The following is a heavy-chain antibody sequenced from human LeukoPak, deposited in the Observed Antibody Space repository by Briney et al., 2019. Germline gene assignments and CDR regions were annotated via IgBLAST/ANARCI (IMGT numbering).Heavy chain of an antibody. CDR2: IRYDGSNK. CDR3: AKPLFAAAGLAFFDL. J-gene: IGHJ4*02. D-gene: IGHD6-13*01. Sequence: PVGSLRLSCAASGFSFNNFDIHWIRQAPGQGLAWVAHIRYDGSNKYYADSVKGRFTISRDNSKSTVYLQMNSLRPEDTAVYYCAKPLFAAAGLAFFDLWGQGTLVAVSS. CDR1: GFSFNNFD. V-gene: IGHV3-30*02.